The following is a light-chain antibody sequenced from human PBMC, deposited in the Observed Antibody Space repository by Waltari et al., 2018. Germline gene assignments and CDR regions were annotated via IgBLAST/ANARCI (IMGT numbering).Light chain of an antibody. CDR1: QSLLHSSNKKTS. J-gene: IGKJ4*01. V-gene: IGKV4-1*01. CDR3: QQYYSTPLT. CDR2: WAS. Sequence: DIVVIESPDPLAVYLGARATINCKSSQSLLHSSNKKTSLAWYQQKPGQPPKLRIPWASSRECVVPYRFSASWSGTDFTRAISSLQAEDVAVYFFQQYYSTPLTSGGGTCVEI.